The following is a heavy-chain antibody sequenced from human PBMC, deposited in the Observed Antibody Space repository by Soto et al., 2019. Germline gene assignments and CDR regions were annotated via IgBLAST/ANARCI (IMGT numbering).Heavy chain of an antibody. CDR3: ARGGYFDSSNYLAY. D-gene: IGHD3-22*01. CDR1: GYPFTTG. V-gene: IGHV1-3*01. J-gene: IGHJ4*02. CDR2: INPGNGNT. Sequence: GASVKVSCKASGYPFTTGIHWVRQAPGQRLECMGWINPGNGNTKYSQKFQGRGIIERDTSASTAYMELSSLRSEDTAVYYCARGGYFDSSNYLAYWGLGTLVTVS.